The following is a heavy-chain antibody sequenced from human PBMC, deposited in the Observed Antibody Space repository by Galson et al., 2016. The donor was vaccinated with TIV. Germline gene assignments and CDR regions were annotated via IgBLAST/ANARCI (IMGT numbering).Heavy chain of an antibody. CDR3: ARSADDYNLHFNL. CDR2: ISTGDRYI. D-gene: IGHD5-24*01. V-gene: IGHV3-21*04. CDR1: GFTFSGYS. J-gene: IGHJ4*02. Sequence: SLRLSCAASGFTFSGYSMNWVRQAPGKGLEWVSIISTGDRYIYYADSVKGRFTISRDNAKNFLYLQLNSLSAEDTAIYYCARSADDYNLHFNLWGQRTLVTVAS.